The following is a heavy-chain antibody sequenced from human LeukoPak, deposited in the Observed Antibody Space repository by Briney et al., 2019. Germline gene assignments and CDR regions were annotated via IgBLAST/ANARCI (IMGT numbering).Heavy chain of an antibody. V-gene: IGHV4-38-2*02. CDR2: IYHSGST. J-gene: IGHJ4*02. D-gene: IGHD5-12*01. Sequence: PSETLSLTCAVSGYSISSGYYWGWIRQPPGKGLEWIGSIYHSGSTYYNPSLKRRVTISVDTSKNQFSLKLSSVTAADTAVYYCARDRSGYDPYYFDHWGQGTLVTVSS. CDR3: ARDRSGYDPYYFDH. CDR1: GYSISSGYY.